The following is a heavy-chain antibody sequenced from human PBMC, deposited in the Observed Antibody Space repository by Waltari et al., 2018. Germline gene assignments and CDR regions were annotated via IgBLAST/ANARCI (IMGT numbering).Heavy chain of an antibody. J-gene: IGHJ6*02. CDR2: INHSGST. CDR3: ARTPNPVLRYFDWLSQTYGMDV. Sequence: QVQLQQWGAGLLKPSENLSLTCAVYGGSFSGYYWSWIRQPPGKGLGWIGEINHSGSTNYNPSLKSRVTISVDTSKNQFSLKLSSVTAADTAVYYCARTPNPVLRYFDWLSQTYGMDVWGQGTTVTVSS. CDR1: GGSFSGYY. V-gene: IGHV4-34*01. D-gene: IGHD3-9*01.